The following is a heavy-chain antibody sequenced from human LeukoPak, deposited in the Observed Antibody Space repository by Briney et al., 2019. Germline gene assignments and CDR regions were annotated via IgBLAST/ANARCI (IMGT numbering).Heavy chain of an antibody. D-gene: IGHD5-24*01. J-gene: IGHJ4*02. CDR1: GGSFSGYY. Sequence: KSSETLSLTCAVYGGSFSGYYWSWIRQPPGKGLEWIGEINHSGSTNCNPSLKSRVTISVDTSKNQFSLKLSSVTAADTAVYYCARRLRCLQLLTIYYFDYWGQGTLVTVSS. CDR3: ARRLRCLQLLTIYYFDY. V-gene: IGHV4-34*01. CDR2: INHSGST.